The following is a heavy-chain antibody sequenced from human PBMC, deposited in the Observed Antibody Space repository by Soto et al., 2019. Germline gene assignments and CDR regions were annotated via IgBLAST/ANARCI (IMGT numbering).Heavy chain of an antibody. J-gene: IGHJ6*02. D-gene: IGHD3-3*01. CDR1: GFTFSSYA. CDR2: ISGSGGST. Sequence: GGSLRLSCASSGFTFSSYAMSWVLQAPVEGLEWVSAISGSGGSTYYADSVKGRFTISRDNSKNTLYLQMNSLRAEDTAVYYCAKEDDFWSGYLPTFYYGMDVWGQGTTVTVSS. V-gene: IGHV3-23*01. CDR3: AKEDDFWSGYLPTFYYGMDV.